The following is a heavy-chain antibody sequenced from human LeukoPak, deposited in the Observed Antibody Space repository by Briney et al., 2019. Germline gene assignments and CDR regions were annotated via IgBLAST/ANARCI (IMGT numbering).Heavy chain of an antibody. CDR2: TYYRSKLSN. J-gene: IGHJ5*02. CDR3: ARDRGAAAGPGYNWFDP. D-gene: IGHD6-13*01. Sequence: SQTLSLTCAISGDSVSSNSAAWNWIRQSPSRGLEWLGRTYYRSKLSNDYAVSVKSRITINPDTSKNQFSLQLNSVTPEDTAVYYCARDRGAAAGPGYNWFDPWGQGTLVTVSS. V-gene: IGHV6-1*01. CDR1: GDSVSSNSAA.